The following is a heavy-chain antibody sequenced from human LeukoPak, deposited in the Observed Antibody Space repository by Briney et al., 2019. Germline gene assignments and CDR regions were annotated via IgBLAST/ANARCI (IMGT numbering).Heavy chain of an antibody. V-gene: IGHV4-59*01. J-gene: IGHJ4*02. CDR3: ARDGYSGSDAL. D-gene: IGHD5-12*01. Sequence: SETLSLTCAVYGVSFRSYSWTWIRQPPGKGLEWIGYIYHSGSTNYNPSLKSRITISVDTSQNQFSLKLSSVTAADTAVYYCARDGYSGSDALWGQGTLVTVSS. CDR2: IYHSGST. CDR1: GVSFRSYS.